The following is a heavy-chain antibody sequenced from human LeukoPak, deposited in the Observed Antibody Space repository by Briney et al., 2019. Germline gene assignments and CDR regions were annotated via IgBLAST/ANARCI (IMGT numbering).Heavy chain of an antibody. CDR2: IYSGGST. D-gene: IGHD5-18*01. J-gene: IGHJ6*03. V-gene: IGHV3-66*01. CDR3: AKDKDTASYYYMDV. CDR1: GFTVSSNY. Sequence: TGGSLRLSCAASGFTVSSNYMSWVRQAPGKGLEWVSVIYSGGSTYYADSVKGRFTISRDNSKNTLYLQMNSLRAEDTAVYYCAKDKDTASYYYMDVWGKGTTVTISS.